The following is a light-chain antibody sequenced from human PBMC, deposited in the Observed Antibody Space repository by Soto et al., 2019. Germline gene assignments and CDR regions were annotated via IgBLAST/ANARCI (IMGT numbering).Light chain of an antibody. V-gene: IGKV1-39*01. J-gene: IGKJ4*01. CDR3: KQTYTTPLT. Sequence: SGVHSRFSGSGSGTDFTLTIRSLEPEDFATYYCKQTYTTPLTFGGGTKVDIK.